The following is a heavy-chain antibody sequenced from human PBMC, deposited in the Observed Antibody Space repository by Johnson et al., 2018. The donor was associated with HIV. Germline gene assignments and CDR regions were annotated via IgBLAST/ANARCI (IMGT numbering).Heavy chain of an antibody. Sequence: EVQLVESGGGVVQPGGSLRLSCAASGFTFSGYAMSWVRQAPGKGLDWVSTISGSGGSTYSADSVKGRFTIPKDNSRNTLFLHMNSLRADDTAVYYCAIGRGEFPRHAFDIWGQGTMVTVSS. CDR1: GFTFSGYA. D-gene: IGHD3-10*01. CDR2: ISGSGGST. CDR3: AIGRGEFPRHAFDI. J-gene: IGHJ3*02. V-gene: IGHV3-23*04.